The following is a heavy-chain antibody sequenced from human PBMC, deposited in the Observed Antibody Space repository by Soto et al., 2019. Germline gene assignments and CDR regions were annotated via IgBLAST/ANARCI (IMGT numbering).Heavy chain of an antibody. CDR1: GGSISSYY. CDR2: IYYSGST. D-gene: IGHD3-10*01. V-gene: IGHV4-59*01. CDR3: ARGDPLLWFGEKVYYGMDV. J-gene: IGHJ6*02. Sequence: QVQLQESGPGLVKPSETLSLTCTVSGGSISSYYWSWIRQPPGQGLEWIGYIYYSGSTNYNPSLKSRVTISGDTSKNQFSLKLSSVTAADTAVYYCARGDPLLWFGEKVYYGMDVWGQGTTVTVSS.